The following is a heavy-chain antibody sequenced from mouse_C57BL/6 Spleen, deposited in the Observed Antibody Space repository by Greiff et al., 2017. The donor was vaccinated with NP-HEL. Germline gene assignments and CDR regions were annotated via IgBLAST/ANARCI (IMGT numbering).Heavy chain of an antibody. CDR2: ISSGGSYT. J-gene: IGHJ3*01. Sequence: EVKLMESGGDLVKPGGSLNLSCAASGFTFSSYGMSWVRQTPDKRLEWVATISSGGSYTYYPDSVKGRFTISRDNAKNTLYLQMSSLKSEDTAMYYCARQGSNYDGFAYWGQGTLVTVSA. CDR3: ARQGSNYDGFAY. CDR1: GFTFSSYG. D-gene: IGHD2-5*01. V-gene: IGHV5-6*01.